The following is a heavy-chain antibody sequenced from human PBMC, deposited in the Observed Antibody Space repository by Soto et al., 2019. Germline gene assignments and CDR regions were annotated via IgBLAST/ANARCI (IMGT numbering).Heavy chain of an antibody. J-gene: IGHJ6*03. D-gene: IGHD3-22*01. V-gene: IGHV4-59*03. CDR2: IGNSGST. CDR3: AGGGSIVVATRSLMDV. CDR1: GGSIRIYC. Sequence: QVQLQESGPGLLKPSETLSLTCTVSGGSIRIYCWTWIRQPAWEGLEWSGCIGNSGSTNYNPSLKRRVTISVNPQMNQFSLQLSSVTVADTAVYYCAGGGSIVVATRSLMDVWGKGTTVTVSS.